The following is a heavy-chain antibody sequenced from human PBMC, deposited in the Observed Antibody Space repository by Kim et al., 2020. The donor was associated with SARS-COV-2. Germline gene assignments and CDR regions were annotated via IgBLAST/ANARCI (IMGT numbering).Heavy chain of an antibody. CDR3: ARDGPNGYYFDY. V-gene: IGHV1-18*01. Sequence: NYAQKLQGRVTMTTDTSTSTAYMELRSLRSDDTAVYYCARDGPNGYYFDYWGQGTLVTVSS. D-gene: IGHD2-8*01. J-gene: IGHJ4*02.